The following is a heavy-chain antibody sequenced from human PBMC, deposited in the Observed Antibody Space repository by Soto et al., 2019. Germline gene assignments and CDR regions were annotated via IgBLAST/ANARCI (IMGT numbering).Heavy chain of an antibody. D-gene: IGHD1-26*01. CDR2: IHSDGSST. Sequence: EVQLVESGGGLVRPGGSLRLSCAASGFTFSYYWMHWVRQDPGKGLVWVSRIHSDGSSTTYADFVKGRFIISRDNARNTVELQMNSVRVEDTAVYYCARGDRGAFDLWGQGTVVTVSS. V-gene: IGHV3-74*01. J-gene: IGHJ3*01. CDR1: GFTFSYYW. CDR3: ARGDRGAFDL.